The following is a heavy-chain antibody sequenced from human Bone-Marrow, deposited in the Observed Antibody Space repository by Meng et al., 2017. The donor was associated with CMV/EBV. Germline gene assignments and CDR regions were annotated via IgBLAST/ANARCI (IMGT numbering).Heavy chain of an antibody. CDR1: GFTFTSYS. D-gene: IGHD3-22*01. CDR3: ARAFDTSGYYRYFDD. CDR2: ISSSSTYI. J-gene: IGHJ4*02. Sequence: GESLKISCAASGFTFTSYSMNWVRQAPGKGLEWVSAISSSSTYIYYADSVKGRFTISRDNAKDSLYLQMNSLRAEDTAIYYCARAFDTSGYYRYFDDWGQGILVTVSS. V-gene: IGHV3-21*01.